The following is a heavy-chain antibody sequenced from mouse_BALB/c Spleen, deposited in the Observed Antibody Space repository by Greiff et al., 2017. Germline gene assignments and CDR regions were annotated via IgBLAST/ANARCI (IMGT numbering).Heavy chain of an antibody. CDR2: ISSGGSYT. CDR1: GFTFSSYA. J-gene: IGHJ2*01. Sequence: EVQGVESGGGLVKPGGSLKLSCAASGFTFSSYAMSWVRQSPEKRLEWVAEISSGGSYTYYPDTVTGRFTISRDNAKNTLYLEMSSLRSEDTAMYYCARGDYYGSSYDYWGQGTTLTVSS. D-gene: IGHD1-1*01. V-gene: IGHV5-9-4*01. CDR3: ARGDYYGSSYDY.